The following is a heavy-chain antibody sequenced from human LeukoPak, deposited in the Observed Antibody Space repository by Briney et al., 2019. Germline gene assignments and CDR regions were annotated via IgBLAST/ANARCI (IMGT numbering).Heavy chain of an antibody. J-gene: IGHJ5*02. CDR2: INHSGST. CDR1: GGSFSGYY. CDR3: ARGRKSFNWFDP. D-gene: IGHD3-10*01. V-gene: IGHV4-34*01. Sequence: SETLSLTCAVYGGSFSGYYWSWIRQPPGKGLEWIGEINHSGSTNYNPSLKSRVTISVDTSKNQFSLKLCSVTAADTAVYYCARGRKSFNWFDPWGEGTLVTVSS.